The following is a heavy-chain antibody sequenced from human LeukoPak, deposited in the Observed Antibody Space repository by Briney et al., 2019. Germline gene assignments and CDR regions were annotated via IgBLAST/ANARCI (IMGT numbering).Heavy chain of an antibody. CDR1: GGSISSYY. V-gene: IGHV4-59*01. CDR2: IYNSGST. D-gene: IGHD5-24*01. Sequence: SETLSLTCTVSGGSISSYYWSWIRQPPGKGLEWMGYIYNSGSTNYNPSLKSRVTMSLDTSKNQFSVKLTSVTAADTAVYYCAGSANGYSPGVYWGQGTLVTVS. CDR3: AGSANGYSPGVY. J-gene: IGHJ4*02.